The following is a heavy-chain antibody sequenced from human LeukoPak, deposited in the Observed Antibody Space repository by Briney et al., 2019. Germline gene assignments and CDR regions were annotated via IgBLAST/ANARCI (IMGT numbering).Heavy chain of an antibody. D-gene: IGHD5-18*01. CDR2: IDPSDSYT. CDR1: GXSFTSYW. Sequence: GESLKISFKGSGXSFTSYWISWVRQMPGKGLEWMGRIDPSDSYTNYSPSFQGHVTISADKSISTAYLQWSSLKASDTAMYYCASNVDTAPLYGMDVWGQGTTVTVSS. CDR3: ASNVDTAPLYGMDV. V-gene: IGHV5-10-1*01. J-gene: IGHJ6*02.